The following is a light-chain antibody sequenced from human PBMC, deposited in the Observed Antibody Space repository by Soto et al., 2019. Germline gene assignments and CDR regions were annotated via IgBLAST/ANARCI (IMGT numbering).Light chain of an antibody. CDR1: SVDINY. V-gene: IGLV2-8*01. J-gene: IGLJ3*02. Sequence: QSVLTQPPSASGSREQSVTISCTGTSVDINYVSWFQQHPGKAPKLIICEVTKRPSGVPDRFSGSKSGNTASLTVSGLQDDDEADYYCSSYAGRDIWVFGGGTKLTVL. CDR2: EVT. CDR3: SSYAGRDIWV.